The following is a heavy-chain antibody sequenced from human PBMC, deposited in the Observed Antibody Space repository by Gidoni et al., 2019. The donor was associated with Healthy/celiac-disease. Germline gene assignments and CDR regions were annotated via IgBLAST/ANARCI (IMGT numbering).Heavy chain of an antibody. CDR1: GFTFSSYS. D-gene: IGHD3-10*01. V-gene: IGHV3-21*01. J-gene: IGHJ6*02. CDR3: ARVRVTTYYGMDD. Sequence: QLVPSWGCLAKTVRSLRLSCAASGFTFSSYSMYWVRQAPGKGLEWVSSISSSSSYIYYADSVKGRFTISSDNTKNVWYLQMNSLRAEDTAVYYCARVRVTTYYGMDDWGQGTTVTVSS. CDR2: ISSSSSYI.